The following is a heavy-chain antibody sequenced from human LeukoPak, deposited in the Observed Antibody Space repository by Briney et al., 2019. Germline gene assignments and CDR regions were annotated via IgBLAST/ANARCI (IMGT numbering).Heavy chain of an antibody. J-gene: IGHJ4*02. CDR1: GFTFSSYS. D-gene: IGHD6-19*01. CDR3: ARALSSGSLFDY. V-gene: IGHV3-21*01. Sequence: PGGSLRLSCAASGFTFSSYSMNWVRQAPGKGLEWVSSISSSSYIYYADSVKGRFTISRDNAKNSLYLQMNSLRAEDTAVYYCARALSSGSLFDYWGQGTLVTVSS. CDR2: ISSSSYI.